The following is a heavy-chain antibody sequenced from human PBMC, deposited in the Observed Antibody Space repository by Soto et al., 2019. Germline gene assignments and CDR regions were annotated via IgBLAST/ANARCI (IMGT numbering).Heavy chain of an antibody. CDR3: AKSLDWNGYLRPLGY. CDR1: GFTFRSHG. J-gene: IGHJ4*02. V-gene: IGHV3-30*18. Sequence: GGSLRLSCAASGFTFRSHGMHWVRQAPGKGLEWVAVISYDGSDKYYADSVKGRFTISRDNSKNTLDLQMNSLRADDTAVYYCAKSLDWNGYLRPLGYWGQGTLVTVSS. CDR2: ISYDGSDK. D-gene: IGHD3-3*01.